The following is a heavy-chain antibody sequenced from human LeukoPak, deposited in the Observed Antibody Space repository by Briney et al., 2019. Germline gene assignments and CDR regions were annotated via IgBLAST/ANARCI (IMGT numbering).Heavy chain of an antibody. CDR3: AKAISLSYGYVEGVFDY. V-gene: IGHV3-7*03. J-gene: IGHJ4*02. Sequence: PGGSLRLSCVASGFTFSNYWMSWVRQAPGKGLEWVANIQQDGSEKYYVDSVKGRFTISRDNSKNTLYLQMNSLRAEDTAVYYCAKAISLSYGYVEGVFDYWGQGTLVTVSS. CDR2: IQQDGSEK. CDR1: GFTFSNYW. D-gene: IGHD5-18*01.